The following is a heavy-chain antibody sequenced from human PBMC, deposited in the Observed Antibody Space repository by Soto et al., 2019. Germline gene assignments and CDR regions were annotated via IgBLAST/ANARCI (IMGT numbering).Heavy chain of an antibody. CDR2: ISYEGSNT. CDR3: ARVTPGNNLYYFSGLDF. CDR1: GFSFDTYG. Sequence: LRLSCVTSGFSFDTYGIHWVRQAPGKGLQWVALISYEGSNTYYADSVRGRFTISRDNSKNTLYLQMNTLRPEDTGLYYCARVTPGNNLYYFSGLDFWGQGTSVTVSS. J-gene: IGHJ6*02. D-gene: IGHD1-1*01. V-gene: IGHV3-30-3*01.